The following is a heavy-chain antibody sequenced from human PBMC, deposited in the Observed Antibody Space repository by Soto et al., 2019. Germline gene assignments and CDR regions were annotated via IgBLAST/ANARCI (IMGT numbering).Heavy chain of an antibody. Sequence: QVQLVQSGAEVKKPGASVKVSCKASGYTFTSYYMHWVRQAPGQGLEWMGIINPSGGSTSYAQKFQGRVTMTRDTSTSTVYMELSSLRSEDTAVYYCARESKGIVVVVAATALGYWGQGTLATVSS. D-gene: IGHD2-15*01. CDR1: GYTFTSYY. J-gene: IGHJ4*02. CDR2: INPSGGST. V-gene: IGHV1-46*01. CDR3: ARESKGIVVVVAATALGY.